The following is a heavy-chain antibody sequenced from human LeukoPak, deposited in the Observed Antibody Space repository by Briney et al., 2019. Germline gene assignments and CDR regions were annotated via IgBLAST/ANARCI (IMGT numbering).Heavy chain of an antibody. CDR1: GFTFSSYS. D-gene: IGHD6-19*01. Sequence: PGGSLRLSCAASGFTFSSYSMNWVRQAPGKGLEWVSSISSSSSYIYYADSVKGRFTISRDNAKNSLYLQMNSLRAEDTAVYYCARGQVEQWLGDYFDYWGQGTLVTVSS. CDR2: ISSSSSYI. CDR3: ARGQVEQWLGDYFDY. J-gene: IGHJ4*02. V-gene: IGHV3-21*01.